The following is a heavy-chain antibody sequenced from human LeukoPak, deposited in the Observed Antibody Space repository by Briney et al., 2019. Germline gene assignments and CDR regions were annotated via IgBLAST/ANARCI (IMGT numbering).Heavy chain of an antibody. V-gene: IGHV3-23*01. D-gene: IGHD2-2*01. CDR1: GFTFSSYA. CDR2: VSGRGDST. Sequence: GGSLRLSCAASGFTFSSYAMSWVRQAPGKGLEWVSAVSGRGDSTYYADSVKGRFTISRDNSKNTLYLQMNSLRAEDTAVYYCAKRYCSSTSCYRLDAFDIWGQGTMVTVSS. J-gene: IGHJ3*02. CDR3: AKRYCSSTSCYRLDAFDI.